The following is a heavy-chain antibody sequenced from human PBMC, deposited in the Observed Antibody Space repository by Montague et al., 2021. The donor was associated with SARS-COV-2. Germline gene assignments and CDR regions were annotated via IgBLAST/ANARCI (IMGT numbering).Heavy chain of an antibody. J-gene: IGHJ6*02. D-gene: IGHD3-10*01. Sequence: SETLSLTCSVSGGSITSSSYYWGWIRQSPDKGLEWIGNIYYSGGTYYNPSLESRVTISVDTSKYQFSLKLSSVTAADTAVYYCVSLWKYGSGSHYAPWDYYDYGVDVWGQGTTVTVSS. CDR1: GGSITSSSYY. V-gene: IGHV4-39*01. CDR2: IYYSGGT. CDR3: VSLWKYGSGSHYAPWDYYDYGVDV.